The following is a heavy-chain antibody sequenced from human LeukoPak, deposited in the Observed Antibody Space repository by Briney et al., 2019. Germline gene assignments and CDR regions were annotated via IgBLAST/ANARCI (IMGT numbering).Heavy chain of an antibody. CDR1: GLIFSNCA. J-gene: IGHJ3*02. CDR2: IGGIGCST. Sequence: QPGGSLRLSCAASGLIFSNCAMSWVRQAPRKGLDWVSRIGGIGCSTEFADPVKGRFTISRDNSKNTLHLQMNSLRVEDTAIYYCARQRDDYNWNNAFDIWGQGTTVTVSS. V-gene: IGHV3-23*01. D-gene: IGHD1-1*01. CDR3: ARQRDDYNWNNAFDI.